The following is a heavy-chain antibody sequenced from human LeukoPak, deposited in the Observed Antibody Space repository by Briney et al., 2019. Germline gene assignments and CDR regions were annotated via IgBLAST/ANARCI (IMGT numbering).Heavy chain of an antibody. CDR3: ARGWTIFGVVSD. CDR1: GFTFDDYD. J-gene: IGHJ4*02. CDR2: IYSGGST. Sequence: GGSLRLSCAASGFTFDDYDMSWVRQAPGKGLEWVSVIYSGGSTYYADSVKGRFTISRDNSKNTLYLQMNSLRAEDTAVYYCARGWTIFGVVSDWGQGTLVTVSS. V-gene: IGHV3-53*01. D-gene: IGHD3-3*01.